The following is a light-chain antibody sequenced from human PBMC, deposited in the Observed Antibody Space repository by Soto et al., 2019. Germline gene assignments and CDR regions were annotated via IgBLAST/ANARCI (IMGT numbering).Light chain of an antibody. CDR2: EVT. CDR3: SSFAGSDSVV. V-gene: IGLV2-8*01. CDR1: NSDVGGDNF. Sequence: QSALTQPASVSGSPGQSITISCTGTNSDVGGDNFVSWYQQYPGKAPKLMIYEVTKRPSGVPDRFSGSKFGNTASLTVSGLQADDEAAYYCSSFAGSDSVVFGGGTKLTVL. J-gene: IGLJ2*01.